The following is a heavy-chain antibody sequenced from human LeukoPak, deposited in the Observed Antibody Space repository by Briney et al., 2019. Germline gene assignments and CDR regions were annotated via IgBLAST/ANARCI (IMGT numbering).Heavy chain of an antibody. J-gene: IGHJ1*01. CDR1: GFTFSSYG. Sequence: PGRSLRLSCAASGFTFSSYGMHWVRQAPGKGLEWVAVIWYDGSNKYYADPVKGRFTISRDNSKNTLYLQMNSLRAEDTAVYYCARDGTYYYDSSGYYAEYFQHWGQGTLVTVSS. D-gene: IGHD3-22*01. CDR3: ARDGTYYYDSSGYYAEYFQH. V-gene: IGHV3-33*01. CDR2: IWYDGSNK.